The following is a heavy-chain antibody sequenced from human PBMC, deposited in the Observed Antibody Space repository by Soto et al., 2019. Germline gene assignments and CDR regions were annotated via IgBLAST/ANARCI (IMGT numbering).Heavy chain of an antibody. D-gene: IGHD3-16*01. CDR1: GVTISTYA. J-gene: IGHJ6*02. Sequence: VQLLESEGGLVQPGGSLRLSCTASGVTISTYAMNWVRQAPGKGLEWVALISYDGSKKYYADSVKGRFTISRDNSRDTLYLQMNSLRAEDTAVYYCAREDHGGLLPGYYYYGMDVWGQGTTVTVSS. V-gene: IGHV3-30-3*01. CDR3: AREDHGGLLPGYYYYGMDV. CDR2: ISYDGSKK.